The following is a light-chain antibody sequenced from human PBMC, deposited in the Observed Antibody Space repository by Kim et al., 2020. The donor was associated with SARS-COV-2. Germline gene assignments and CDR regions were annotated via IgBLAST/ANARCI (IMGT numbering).Light chain of an antibody. CDR1: QDISNY. CDR2: AAS. V-gene: IGKV1-27*01. J-gene: IGKJ1*01. Sequence: DIQMTQSPSSLSASVGDRVTITCRASQDISNYLGWYQQKPGKVPKLLIYAASTLQSGVPSRFSGSGSGTDFTLTISSLQPEDVATYYCQKYNSAPRTFGQGTKVDIK. CDR3: QKYNSAPRT.